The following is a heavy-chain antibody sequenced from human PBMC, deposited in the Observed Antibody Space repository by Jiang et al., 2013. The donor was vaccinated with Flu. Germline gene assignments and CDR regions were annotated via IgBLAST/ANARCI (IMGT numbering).Heavy chain of an antibody. J-gene: IGHJ6*02. Sequence: YAESVKSRLTINPDTSKNQFSLHLNSVTPEDTAVYYCTRGPPAYHYYGMDVWGQGTTVTVSS. CDR3: TRGPPAYHYYGMDV. V-gene: IGHV6-1*01.